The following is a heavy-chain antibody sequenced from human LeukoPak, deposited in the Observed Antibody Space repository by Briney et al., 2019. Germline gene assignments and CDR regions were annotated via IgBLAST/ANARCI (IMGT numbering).Heavy chain of an antibody. Sequence: GASVKVSCKASGGTFSSYAISWVRQAPGQGLEWMGIINPSGGSTSYAQKFQGRVTMTRDTSTSTVYMELSSLRSEDTAVYYCARVPWYYDSSLLYYWGQGTLVTVSS. J-gene: IGHJ4*02. CDR1: GGTFSSYA. CDR2: INPSGGST. CDR3: ARVPWYYDSSLLYY. V-gene: IGHV1-46*01. D-gene: IGHD3-22*01.